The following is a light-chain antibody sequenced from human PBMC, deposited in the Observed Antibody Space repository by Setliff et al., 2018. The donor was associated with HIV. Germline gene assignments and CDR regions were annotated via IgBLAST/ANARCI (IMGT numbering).Light chain of an antibody. CDR2: DVT. CDR1: ITDIGNYES. CDR3: CSYVNGDTWI. J-gene: IGLJ2*01. Sequence: QSVLTQPASVSGSPGQSITISCTGSITDIGNYESVSWYQQHPGEVPKRMIYDVTKRPSGISSRFSGSKSGNTASLTISGLQAEDEADYYCCSYVNGDTWIFGGGTK. V-gene: IGLV2-23*02.